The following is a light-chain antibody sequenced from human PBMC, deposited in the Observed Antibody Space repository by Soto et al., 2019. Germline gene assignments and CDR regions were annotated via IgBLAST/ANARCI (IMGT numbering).Light chain of an antibody. CDR1: SSDVGGYNY. V-gene: IGLV2-14*01. CDR2: EVS. Sequence: QSVLTQPASVSGSPGQSITISCTGTSSDVGGYNYVSWYQQHPGKAPKLMIYEVSNRPSGVTTRFSGSKSGNTASLTTSGLQAEDEADYYCSSYTSSSTYVFGTGTKLTVL. CDR3: SSYTSSSTYV. J-gene: IGLJ1*01.